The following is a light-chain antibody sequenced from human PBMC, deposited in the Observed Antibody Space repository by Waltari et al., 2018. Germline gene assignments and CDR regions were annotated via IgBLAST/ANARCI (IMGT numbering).Light chain of an antibody. Sequence: EIVLTQSPRTLPLSPGERATLSCSASQSVGSTLAWYQQKPGHPHRLLIYGASSSATRIPDRFSGSGSGTDFSLTIGRLEPEEFAVYYCQHYVRLPATFGQGTKVEIK. J-gene: IGKJ1*01. V-gene: IGKV3-20*01. CDR1: QSVGST. CDR2: GAS. CDR3: QHYVRLPAT.